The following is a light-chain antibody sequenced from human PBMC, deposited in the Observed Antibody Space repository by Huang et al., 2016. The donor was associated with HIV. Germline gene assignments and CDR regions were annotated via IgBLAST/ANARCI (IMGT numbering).Light chain of an antibody. J-gene: IGKJ1*01. V-gene: IGKV3-15*01. CDR1: QSVFKN. CDR2: GSS. CDR3: QQYNTSPRT. Sequence: ENLMTQSPSTLSVSPGESATLSCRASQSVFKNFAWYQQKPGQAPKLLIYGSSTRAHSIPARFSGSGSGTDFTLTISSLQSEDFAIYYCQQYNTSPRTFGQGTKVEV.